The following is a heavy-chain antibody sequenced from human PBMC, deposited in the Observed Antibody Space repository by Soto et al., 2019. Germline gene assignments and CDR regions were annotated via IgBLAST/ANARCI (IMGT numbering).Heavy chain of an antibody. J-gene: IGHJ4*02. CDR2: ISSGSSTI. Sequence: EVQLVESGGGLEQPGGSLRLSCATSGFTFSSYSMNWVRQAPGKGLEWVSYISSGSSTIYYADSVKGRFTISRDNAKNSLYLQMNSLRDEDTAVYYCARVDMGGSYHWGQGTLVTVSS. V-gene: IGHV3-48*02. D-gene: IGHD1-26*01. CDR1: GFTFSSYS. CDR3: ARVDMGGSYH.